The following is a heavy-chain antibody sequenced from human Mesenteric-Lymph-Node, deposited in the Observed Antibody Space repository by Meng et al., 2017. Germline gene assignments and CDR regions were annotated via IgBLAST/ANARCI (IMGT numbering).Heavy chain of an antibody. Sequence: GESLKISCAASGFTFSTYWMYWVRQAPGKGLEWVANIKQDGSEKYYVDSVKGRFTISRDNAKNSLYLQMNSLRAEDTAVYYCARVRVGAYYFDYWGQGTLVTVSS. D-gene: IGHD1-26*01. CDR2: IKQDGSEK. CDR1: GFTFSTYW. CDR3: ARVRVGAYYFDY. V-gene: IGHV3-7*01. J-gene: IGHJ4*02.